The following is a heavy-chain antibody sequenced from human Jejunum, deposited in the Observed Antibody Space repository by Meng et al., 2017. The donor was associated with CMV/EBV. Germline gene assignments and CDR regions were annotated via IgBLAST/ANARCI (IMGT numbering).Heavy chain of an antibody. V-gene: IGHV3-48*03. CDR3: ASNLGQWLSWFDP. CDR1: GFNFSKFE. J-gene: IGHJ5*02. D-gene: IGHD5-12*01. CDR2: ITSTGDRI. Sequence: SGFNFSKFEMSWVRQAPRKGLEWLAYITSTGDRIYYAESVKGRFIVSRDNVKNSLYLEMDSLRAEDSGVYYCASNLGQWLSWFDPWGQGTVVTVSS.